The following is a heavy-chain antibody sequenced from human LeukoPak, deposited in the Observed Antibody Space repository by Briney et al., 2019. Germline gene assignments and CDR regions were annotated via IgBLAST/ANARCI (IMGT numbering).Heavy chain of an antibody. CDR2: FDPEDGET. CDR3: ATVVVVARGMNWFDP. V-gene: IGHV1-24*01. D-gene: IGHD2-15*01. Sequence: GASVKVSCKVSGYTLTELFMHCVRDAPGKGLESRGGFDPEDGETIYAQKFQGRVTMTEDTSTDTAYMELSSLRSEDTAVYYCATVVVVARGMNWFDPWGQGTLVTVSS. CDR1: GYTLTELF. J-gene: IGHJ5*02.